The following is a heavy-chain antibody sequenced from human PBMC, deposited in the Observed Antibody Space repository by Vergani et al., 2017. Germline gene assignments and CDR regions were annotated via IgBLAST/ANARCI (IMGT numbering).Heavy chain of an antibody. CDR2: IYYSGST. J-gene: IGHJ6*03. CDR3: AMASSGYYQRGYYYYYMDV. CDR1: GGSISSYY. D-gene: IGHD3-22*01. Sequence: QVQLQESGPGLVKPSETLSLTCTVSGGSISSYYWSWIRQPPGKGREWIGYIYYSGSTNYNPSLKSRVTISVDTSKNQFSLKLSSVTAADTAVYYCAMASSGYYQRGYYYYYMDVWGKGTTVTVSS. V-gene: IGHV4-59*01.